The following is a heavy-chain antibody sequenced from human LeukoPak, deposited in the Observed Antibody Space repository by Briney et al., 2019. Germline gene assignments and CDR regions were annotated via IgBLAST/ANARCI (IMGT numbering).Heavy chain of an antibody. CDR1: GGSFSGYY. D-gene: IGHD7-27*01. Sequence: SETLSFTCAVYGGSFSGYYWSWIRQPPGKGLEWIGEINHSGSTNYNPSLKSRVTISVDTSKNQFSLKLSSVTAADTAVYYCARGHWGLGYFDYWGQGTLVTVSS. J-gene: IGHJ4*02. V-gene: IGHV4-34*01. CDR2: INHSGST. CDR3: ARGHWGLGYFDY.